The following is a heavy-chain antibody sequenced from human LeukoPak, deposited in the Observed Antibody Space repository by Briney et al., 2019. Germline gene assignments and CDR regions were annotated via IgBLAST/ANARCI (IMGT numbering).Heavy chain of an antibody. CDR2: IRGNGET. V-gene: IGHV3-23*01. CDR1: GLSFSSFA. Sequence: PGGSLRLSCAASGLSFSSFAMSWVRQGPARGLEWVSSIRGNGETFYADSVKGRFTLSSDSSRNTVYFQLNNLRVEDTAIYYCARAGRGYMDVWGKGTTVTVSS. J-gene: IGHJ6*03. CDR3: ARAGRGYMDV. D-gene: IGHD3-10*01.